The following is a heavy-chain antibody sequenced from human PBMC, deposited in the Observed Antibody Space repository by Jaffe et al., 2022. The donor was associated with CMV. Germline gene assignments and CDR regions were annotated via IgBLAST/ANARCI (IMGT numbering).Heavy chain of an antibody. CDR2: ISSSNSYA. J-gene: IGHJ4*02. CDR1: GFTFSDYY. CDR3: ARDRSYYCSGGSCYFPDY. Sequence: QVQLVESGGGLVKPGGSLRLSCAASGFTFSDYYMSWIRQGPGKGLEWISYISSSNSYADYADSVKGRFTISRDNAKNSLYLQMNSLRAEDTAVYYCARDRSYYCSGGSCYFPDYWGQGTLVTVSS. D-gene: IGHD2-15*01. V-gene: IGHV3-11*06.